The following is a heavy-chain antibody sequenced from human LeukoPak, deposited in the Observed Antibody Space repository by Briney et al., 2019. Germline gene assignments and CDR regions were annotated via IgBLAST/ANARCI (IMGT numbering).Heavy chain of an antibody. Sequence: GGSLRLSCAASGFTFSSYGMHWVRQAPGKGLEWVAVIWYDGSNKYYADSVKGRFTISRANSKNTLYLQMNSLRAEDAAVYYCARGGYCSSTSCYGTAYFDYWGQGTLVTVSS. CDR3: ARGGYCSSTSCYGTAYFDY. V-gene: IGHV3-33*01. J-gene: IGHJ4*02. D-gene: IGHD2-2*01. CDR1: GFTFSSYG. CDR2: IWYDGSNK.